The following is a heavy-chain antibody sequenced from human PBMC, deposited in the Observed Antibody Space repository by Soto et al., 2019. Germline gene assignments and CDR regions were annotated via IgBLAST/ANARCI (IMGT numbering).Heavy chain of an antibody. J-gene: IGHJ4*02. CDR2: ISGSGGTT. Sequence: ESGGGLVQPGGSLRLSCAASGFTFSSYTMSWVRQAPGKGLEWVSAISGSGGTTYYADSVKGRFTISRDNSKNTLYLQMNSLRAEDTAVYYCATGNIVVVTAIRRFDYWGQGTLVTVSS. CDR1: GFTFSSYT. CDR3: ATGNIVVVTAIRRFDY. D-gene: IGHD2-21*02. V-gene: IGHV3-23*01.